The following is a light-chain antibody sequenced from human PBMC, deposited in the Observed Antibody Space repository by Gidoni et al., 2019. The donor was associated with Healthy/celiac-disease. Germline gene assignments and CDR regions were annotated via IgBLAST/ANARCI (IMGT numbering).Light chain of an antibody. CDR3: HQYVISPPGYT. Sequence: EIVLTQSPGTLSLSPGERATFSCRASQSVNSNYLAWYQQKPGQAPRLLIYGASTRATGIPERFSGSGSGTDFTLTISTLEPEDFALYFCHQYVISPPGYTVGQGTKLEI. CDR1: QSVNSNY. CDR2: GAS. J-gene: IGKJ2*01. V-gene: IGKV3-20*01.